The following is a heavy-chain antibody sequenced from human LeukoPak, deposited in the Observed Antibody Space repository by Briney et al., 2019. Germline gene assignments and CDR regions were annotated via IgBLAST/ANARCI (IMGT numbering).Heavy chain of an antibody. CDR1: GFTFSNYD. V-gene: IGHV3-23*01. Sequence: GGSLRLSCAASGFTFSNYDMSWVRQAPGKGLEWVSAISGSGDSTFYADAVKGRFTISRDNSKNTLYLQMNSLRAEDTAVYYCARGGVDYWGQGTLVTVSS. CDR3: ARGGVDY. J-gene: IGHJ4*02. CDR2: ISGSGDST. D-gene: IGHD3-16*01.